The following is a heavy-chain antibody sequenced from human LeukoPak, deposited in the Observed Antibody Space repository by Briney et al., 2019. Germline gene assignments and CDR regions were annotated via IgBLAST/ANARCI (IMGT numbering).Heavy chain of an antibody. V-gene: IGHV3-30*04. CDR3: ARAGGHYNWNFGDAIDI. D-gene: IGHD1-20*01. CDR2: ISYDGSNE. J-gene: IGHJ3*02. Sequence: HAGGSLRLSCAASGFTFSSYAMHWVRQAPGKGLEWVAVISYDGSNEYYAGSVKGRFTISRDSSKNTLYLQMNSLRAEDTAVYYCARAGGHYNWNFGDAIDIWGQGTMVTVSS. CDR1: GFTFSSYA.